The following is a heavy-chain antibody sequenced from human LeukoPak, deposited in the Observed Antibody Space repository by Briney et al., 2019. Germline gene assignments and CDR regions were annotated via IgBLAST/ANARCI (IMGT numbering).Heavy chain of an antibody. CDR2: INGGGSPI. D-gene: IGHD3-22*01. CDR1: GFTFSRHS. CDR3: ARAYDTSGYYYYFDY. V-gene: IGHV3-48*01. Sequence: GGSLRLSCVDSGFTFSRHSMNWVRQAPGKGLEWVSYINGGGSPIYYADSVRGRFTISRDNAKNSLYLQMNSLRAEDTAVYYCARAYDTSGYYYYFDYWGQGTLVTVSS. J-gene: IGHJ4*02.